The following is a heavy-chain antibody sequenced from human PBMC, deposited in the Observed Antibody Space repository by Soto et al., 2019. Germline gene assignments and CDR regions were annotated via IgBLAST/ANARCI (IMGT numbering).Heavy chain of an antibody. D-gene: IGHD6-19*01. CDR3: ARPLEQWQLGFGMDV. CDR2: VWYDGSKK. J-gene: IGHJ6*01. CDR1: GFTLSTYG. V-gene: IGHV3-33*01. Sequence: PGGSLRLSCAASGFTLSTYGMHWVRQDPGKGLEWVAVVWYDGSKKYYADSVKGRFTVSRDNSKNTLYLQMNSLRAEDTAVYYCARPLEQWQLGFGMDVWGQGSRVTVSS.